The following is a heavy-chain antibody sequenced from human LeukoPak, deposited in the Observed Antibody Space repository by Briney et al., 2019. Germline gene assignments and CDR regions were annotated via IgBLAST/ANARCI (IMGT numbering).Heavy chain of an antibody. V-gene: IGHV4-59*01. CDR2: IYYSGST. J-gene: IGHJ5*02. D-gene: IGHD5-12*01. CDR1: GGSISSYY. Sequence: SETLSLTCTVSGGSISSYYWSWIRQPPGKGLEWIGYIYYSGSTNYNPSLKSRVTISVDTSKNQFSLKLSSVTAADTAVYSCARDDSGYDSGWFDPWGQGTLVTVSS. CDR3: ARDDSGYDSGWFDP.